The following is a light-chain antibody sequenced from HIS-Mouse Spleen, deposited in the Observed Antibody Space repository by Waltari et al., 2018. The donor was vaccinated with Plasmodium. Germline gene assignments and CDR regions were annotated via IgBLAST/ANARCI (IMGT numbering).Light chain of an antibody. CDR2: EGS. CDR3: CSYACSSTWV. Sequence: QSALTQPASVSGSPGQSITIPCTGTSSDVGSYNLVSWYQQHPGKAPKLLVYEGSKRRSGVSHRFSGSTSGNTASLTISGLQAEDEADYYCCSYACSSTWVFGGGTKLTVL. J-gene: IGLJ3*02. V-gene: IGLV2-23*01. CDR1: SSDVGSYNL.